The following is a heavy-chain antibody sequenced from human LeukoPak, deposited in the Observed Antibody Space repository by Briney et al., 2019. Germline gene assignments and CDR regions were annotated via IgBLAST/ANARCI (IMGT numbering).Heavy chain of an antibody. D-gene: IGHD2-2*01. V-gene: IGHV3-53*01. CDR2: IYSGGST. CDR1: GFTVSTNY. J-gene: IGHJ4*02. CDR3: AEVRGIVVVPTTTNLDFDH. Sequence: PGGSLRLSCAASGFTVSTNYISWVRQAPGKGLEWVSLIYSGGSTFYADSVKGRFTISRDNSKNTVFLQMNSLRAEDTALYYCAEVRGIVVVPTTTNLDFDHWGQGTLVTVSS.